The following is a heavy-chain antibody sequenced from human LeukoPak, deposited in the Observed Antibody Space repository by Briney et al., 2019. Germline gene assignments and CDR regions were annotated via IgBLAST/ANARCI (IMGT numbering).Heavy chain of an antibody. V-gene: IGHV4-31*03. CDR2: IYYSGST. J-gene: IGHJ4*02. D-gene: IGHD5-12*01. Sequence: PSQTLSLTCTVSGGSISSGGYYWSWIRQHPGKGLEWIGYIYYSGSTYYNPSLKSRVTISVDTSNNQFSLKLSSVTAADTAVYYCARTGYSGYDFDYWGQGTLVTVSS. CDR3: ARTGYSGYDFDY. CDR1: GGSISSGGYY.